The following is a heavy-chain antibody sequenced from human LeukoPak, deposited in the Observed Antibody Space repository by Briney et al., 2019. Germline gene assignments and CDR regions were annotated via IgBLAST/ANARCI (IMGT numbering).Heavy chain of an antibody. CDR2: IKQDGSEK. V-gene: IGHV3-7*04. Sequence: GGSLRLSCAASGFTFSIYWMIWVRQAPGKGLEGVGNIKQDGSEKRYADSVRGRFSTSRDNAQTSLYLQMNSLRAEDTALYYCAKDRLSAAIAPRFDPWGQGTQVTVSS. J-gene: IGHJ5*02. CDR3: AKDRLSAAIAPRFDP. D-gene: IGHD2-2*01. CDR1: GFTFSIYW.